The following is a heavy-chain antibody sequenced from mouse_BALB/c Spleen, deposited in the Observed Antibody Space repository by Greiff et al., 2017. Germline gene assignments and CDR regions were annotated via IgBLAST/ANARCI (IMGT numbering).Heavy chain of an antibody. J-gene: IGHJ1*01. CDR3: ATGYFDV. V-gene: IGHV1-87*01. CDR1: GYTFTSYW. CDR2: IYPGDGDT. Sequence: VKLMESGAELARPGASVKLSCKASGYTFTSYWMQWVKQRPGQGLEWIGAIYPGDGDTRYTQKFKGKATLTADKSSSTAYMQLSSLASEDSAVYYCATGYFDVWGAGTTVTVSS.